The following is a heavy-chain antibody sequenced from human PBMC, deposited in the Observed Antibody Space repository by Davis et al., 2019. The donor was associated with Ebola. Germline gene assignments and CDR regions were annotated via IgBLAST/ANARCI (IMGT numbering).Heavy chain of an antibody. D-gene: IGHD5-12*01. V-gene: IGHV3-9*01. CDR2: ISWHTVKT. CDR1: GFTFGDYA. Sequence: GGSLRLSCEASGFTFGDYAMHWVRQPPGQGLEWVASISWHTVKTGYSDSVKGRFTISRDNAKKSLYLEMNNVRLEDAASYYCAKDKGSGYYNEAIMNNFYYYYAMDVWGKGTTVTVSS. J-gene: IGHJ6*04. CDR3: AKDKGSGYYNEAIMNNFYYYYAMDV.